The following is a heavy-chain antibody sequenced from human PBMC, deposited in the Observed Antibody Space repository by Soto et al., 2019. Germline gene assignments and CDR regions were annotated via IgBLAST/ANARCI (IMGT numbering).Heavy chain of an antibody. V-gene: IGHV1-18*01. Sequence: QVQLVQSGAEVKKPGASVKVSCKASGYTFTTYGISWVRQAPGQGLEWMGWRSAYSGSTKFAQKLQGRVTMTTDTATTTAYMELRSLTSDDTAVYYCARDFTKSSSWPYYFDYWGQGTLVTVSS. CDR1: GYTFTTYG. CDR3: ARDFTKSSSWPYYFDY. D-gene: IGHD6-13*01. J-gene: IGHJ4*02. CDR2: RSAYSGST.